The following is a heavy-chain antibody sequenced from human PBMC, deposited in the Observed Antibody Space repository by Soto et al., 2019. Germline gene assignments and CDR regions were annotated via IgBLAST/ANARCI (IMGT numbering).Heavy chain of an antibody. CDR2: ISYDGSNK. CDR3: ARVGGVYAILHYYFDY. CDR1: VFTFISYA. D-gene: IGHD2-8*01. J-gene: IGHJ4*02. Sequence: PGWSLRLSCASSVFTFISYAMHWVRQAPGKGLEWVAVISYDGSNKYYADSVKGRFTISRDNSKNTLYLQMNSLRAEDTAVYYCARVGGVYAILHYYFDYWGQGTLVTVSS. V-gene: IGHV3-30-3*01.